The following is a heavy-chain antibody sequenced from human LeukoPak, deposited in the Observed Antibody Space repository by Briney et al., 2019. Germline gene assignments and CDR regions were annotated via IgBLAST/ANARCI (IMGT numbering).Heavy chain of an antibody. V-gene: IGHV3-21*01. J-gene: IGHJ5*02. Sequence: GGSLRLSCAASGFTFSSYIMNWVRQAPGKGLEWVSSISSSSSYIYYADSVKGRFTISRDSAKNSLYLQMNSLRAEDTAVYYCARDRSRITIFGVARRGWFDPWGQGTLVTVSS. CDR1: GFTFSSYI. CDR2: ISSSSSYI. D-gene: IGHD3-3*01. CDR3: ARDRSRITIFGVARRGWFDP.